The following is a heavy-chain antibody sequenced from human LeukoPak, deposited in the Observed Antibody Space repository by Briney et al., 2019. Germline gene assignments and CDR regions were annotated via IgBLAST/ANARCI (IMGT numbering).Heavy chain of an antibody. Sequence: TGGSLRLSCAASGFTFSSYAMSWVRQAPGKGLEWVSAISGSGGSTYYADSVKGRFTISRDNSKNTLYLQMNSLRAEDTAVYYCAKDEGLLAAAGTVPFDYWGQGTLVTVSS. CDR2: ISGSGGST. CDR3: AKDEGLLAAAGTVPFDY. D-gene: IGHD6-13*01. V-gene: IGHV3-23*01. CDR1: GFTFSSYA. J-gene: IGHJ4*02.